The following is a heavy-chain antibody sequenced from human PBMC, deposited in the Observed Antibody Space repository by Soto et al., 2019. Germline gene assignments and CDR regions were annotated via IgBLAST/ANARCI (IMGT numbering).Heavy chain of an antibody. V-gene: IGHV3-21*01. Sequence: GGSLRLSCAASGFTFTTYSMNWVRQAPGKGLEWVSFISVNGNYIYYADSVMGRFTVSRDNAKNSLYLQMNSLRAEDSAIYYCARDNQDIVVFPAYYGMDVWGQGTTVTVSS. CDR3: ARDNQDIVVFPAYYGMDV. CDR1: GFTFTTYS. CDR2: ISVNGNYI. D-gene: IGHD2-15*01. J-gene: IGHJ6*02.